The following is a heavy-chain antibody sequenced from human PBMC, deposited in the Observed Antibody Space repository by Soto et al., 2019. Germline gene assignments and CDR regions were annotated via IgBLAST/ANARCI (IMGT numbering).Heavy chain of an antibody. D-gene: IGHD3-22*01. CDR3: ARAYLSSDWKTVDS. J-gene: IGHJ4*02. Sequence: GGSLRLSCAASGFTFSDHYMDWVRQAPGKGLEWVGRTRNKAKSYTTEYAASVKGRFTISRDDSMNSLYLQMNSLKTEDTAVYYCARAYLSSDWKTVDSWGQGTLVTVSS. V-gene: IGHV3-72*01. CDR1: GFTFSDHY. CDR2: TRNKAKSYTT.